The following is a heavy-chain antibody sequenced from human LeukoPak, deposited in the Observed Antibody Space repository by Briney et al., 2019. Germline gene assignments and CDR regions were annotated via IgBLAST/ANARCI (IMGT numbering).Heavy chain of an antibody. CDR1: GLTVSKNY. CDR3: ARVRCSGGSCYSGSYYYYMDV. V-gene: IGHV3-53*01. Sequence: SGGSLRLYCAASGLTVSKNYMSWVRQAPGKGLESVSVIYSGGSTYYADSVRGRFTISRDNAKNSLYLQMNSLRAEDTALYYCARVRCSGGSCYSGSYYYYMDVWGKGTTVTVSS. D-gene: IGHD2-15*01. CDR2: IYSGGST. J-gene: IGHJ6*03.